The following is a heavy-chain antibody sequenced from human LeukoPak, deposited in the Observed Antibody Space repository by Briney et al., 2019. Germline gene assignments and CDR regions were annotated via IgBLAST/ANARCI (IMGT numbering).Heavy chain of an antibody. J-gene: IGHJ4*02. CDR2: ISSSGGGSTK. Sequence: GGSLRLSCAASGFTFRSYEMNWVRQAPGKGLEWVSYISSSGGGSTKYYADSVKGRFTISRDNANDSLYLQMNTLRAEDTAVYYCVRDRNSNCGFIYWGQGTLVTVSS. V-gene: IGHV3-48*03. D-gene: IGHD2-21*01. CDR3: VRDRNSNCGFIY. CDR1: GFTFRSYE.